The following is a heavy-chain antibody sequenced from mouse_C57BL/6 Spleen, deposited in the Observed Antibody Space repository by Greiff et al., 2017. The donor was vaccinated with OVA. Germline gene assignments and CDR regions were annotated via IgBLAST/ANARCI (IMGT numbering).Heavy chain of an antibody. D-gene: IGHD2-4*01. CDR3: ARLGLRREVYDFDY. V-gene: IGHV5-12*01. J-gene: IGHJ2*01. Sequence: EVHLVESGGGLVQPGGSLKLSCAASGFTFSDYYMYWVRQTPEKRLEWVAYISNGGGCTYYPDTVKGRFPISRDNAKNTRYLQMSRLKSEDTARYYCARLGLRREVYDFDYWGQGTTLTVSS. CDR1: GFTFSDYY. CDR2: ISNGGGCT.